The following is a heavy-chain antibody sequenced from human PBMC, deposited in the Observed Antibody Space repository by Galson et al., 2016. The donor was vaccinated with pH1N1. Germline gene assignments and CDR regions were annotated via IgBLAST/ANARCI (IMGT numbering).Heavy chain of an antibody. CDR2: TYYRSKWYN. CDR3: ARDRGSTLFHNYGMDV. J-gene: IGHJ6*02. CDR1: GDSVSSTNCA. D-gene: IGHD3-10*01. Sequence: CAISGDSVSSTNCAWDWIRQSPSRGLEWLGRTYYRSKWYNDYAVSVQSRTTINPDTSKNQLSLHLNSVTPEDTAVYYCARDRGSTLFHNYGMDVWGQGTTVIVSS. V-gene: IGHV6-1*01.